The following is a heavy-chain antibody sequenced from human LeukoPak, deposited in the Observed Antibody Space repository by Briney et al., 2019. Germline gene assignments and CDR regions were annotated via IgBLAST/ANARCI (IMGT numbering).Heavy chain of an antibody. CDR3: AKEPASGSCFDY. CDR1: GFRFSSYA. D-gene: IGHD3-10*01. J-gene: IGHJ4*02. CDR2: ISDTGGDT. Sequence: GGSLRLSCAASGFRFSSYAMSWVRQAPGKGLEWVTAISDTGGDTYYADSVKGRFTISRDNSMDTVSLRMNSLRADDTAIYYCAKEPASGSCFDYWGQRTLVTVSS. V-gene: IGHV3-23*01.